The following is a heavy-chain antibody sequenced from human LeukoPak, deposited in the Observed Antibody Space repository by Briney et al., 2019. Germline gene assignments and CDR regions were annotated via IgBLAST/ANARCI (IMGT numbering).Heavy chain of an antibody. D-gene: IGHD2-21*02. CDR2: ISGSGGST. CDR1: GFTFTNAW. Sequence: PGGSLRLSCAASGFTFTNAWMSWVRQAPGKGLEWVSAISGSGGSTYYADSVKGRFTISRDNSKNTLYLQMNSLRAEDTAVYYCAKALEVTAIFDYWGQGTLVTVSS. CDR3: AKALEVTAIFDY. V-gene: IGHV3-23*01. J-gene: IGHJ4*02.